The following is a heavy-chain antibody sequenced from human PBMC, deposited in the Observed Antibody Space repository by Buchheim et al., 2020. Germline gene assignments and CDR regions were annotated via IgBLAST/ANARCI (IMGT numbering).Heavy chain of an antibody. Sequence: EEQLVESGGGLVQPGGSLRLSCAASGFTFSRHWIHWVRQAPGKGLVWVSIISTDGRVTRYADSVKGRFTISRDNAKNTLSLQLNSLRADDTAVYYCARDVGRIPDVWGQGT. J-gene: IGHJ6*02. CDR3: ARDVGRIPDV. CDR2: ISTDGRVT. V-gene: IGHV3-74*01. CDR1: GFTFSRHW. D-gene: IGHD1-26*01.